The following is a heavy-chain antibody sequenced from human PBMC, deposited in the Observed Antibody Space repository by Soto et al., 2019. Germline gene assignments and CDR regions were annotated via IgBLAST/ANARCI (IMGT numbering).Heavy chain of an antibody. J-gene: IGHJ4*02. Sequence: ESGGGVVQPGRSLRLSCAASGFTFSSYGMHWVRQAPGKGLEWVAVISYDGSNKYYADSVKGRFTISRDNSKNTLYLQMNSLRAEDTAVYYCAKDAGNTYYYDSSGYYPGGYWGQGTLVTVSS. CDR1: GFTFSSYG. D-gene: IGHD3-22*01. CDR2: ISYDGSNK. CDR3: AKDAGNTYYYDSSGYYPGGY. V-gene: IGHV3-30*18.